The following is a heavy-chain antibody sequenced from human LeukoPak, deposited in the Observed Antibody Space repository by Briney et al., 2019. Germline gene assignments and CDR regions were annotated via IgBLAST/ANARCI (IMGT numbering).Heavy chain of an antibody. J-gene: IGHJ6*04. Sequence: GGSLRLSCAASGFTFSSYEMNWVRQAPRKGLEWVSYISSSGSTIYYADSVKGRFTISRDNAKNSLYLQTNSLRAEDTAVYYCAELGITMIGGVWGKGTTVTISS. CDR2: ISSSGSTI. CDR1: GFTFSSYE. V-gene: IGHV3-48*03. CDR3: AELGITMIGGV. D-gene: IGHD3-10*02.